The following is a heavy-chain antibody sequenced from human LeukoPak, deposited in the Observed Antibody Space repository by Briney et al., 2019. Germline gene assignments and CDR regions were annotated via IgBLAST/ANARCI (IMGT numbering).Heavy chain of an antibody. Sequence: SQTLSLTCTVSGGSISSGGYYWSWIRQHPGKGLEWIGYIYYSGSTYYNPSLKSRVTISVDTSKNQFSLKLSSVTAADTAVYYCARYYDSSGYYSDWGRGTLVTVSS. J-gene: IGHJ4*02. CDR1: GGSISSGGYY. CDR2: IYYSGST. D-gene: IGHD3-22*01. CDR3: ARYYDSSGYYSD. V-gene: IGHV4-31*03.